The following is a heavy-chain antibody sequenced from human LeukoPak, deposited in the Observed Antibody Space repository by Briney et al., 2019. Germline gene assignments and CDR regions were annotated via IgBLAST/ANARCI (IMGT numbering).Heavy chain of an antibody. CDR3: ARKGIGSSRYQNMDV. CDR1: GFTFSSYA. D-gene: IGHD6-25*01. V-gene: IGHV3-23*01. Sequence: GGSLRLSCAASGFTFSSYAMSWVRQAPGKGPEWVSTISIDGGRTYYADSVKGRFTVSRDTSKNTLYLQMNSLRAEDTAVYYCARKGIGSSRYQNMDVWGKGTTVTVPS. J-gene: IGHJ6*03. CDR2: ISIDGGRT.